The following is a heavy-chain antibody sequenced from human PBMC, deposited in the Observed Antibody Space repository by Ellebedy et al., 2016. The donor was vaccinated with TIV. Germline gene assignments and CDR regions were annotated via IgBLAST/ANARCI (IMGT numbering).Heavy chain of an antibody. CDR1: GFTFSTNA. J-gene: IGHJ4*02. CDR3: TRPSMVRGVRYFDY. V-gene: IGHV3-23*01. CDR2: ISADGTST. Sequence: PGGSLRLSCAASGFTFSTNAMGWVRQSPERGLEWISAISADGTSTYYADSVKGRFTISRDNAKNSLYLQMNSLRAEDTAVYFCTRPSMVRGVRYFDYWGQGTLVTVSS. D-gene: IGHD3-10*01.